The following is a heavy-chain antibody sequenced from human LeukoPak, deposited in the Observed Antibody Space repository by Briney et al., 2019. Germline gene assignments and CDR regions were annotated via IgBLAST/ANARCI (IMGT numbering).Heavy chain of an antibody. V-gene: IGHV3-33*06. CDR2: IWYDGSNK. CDR1: GFTFSSYG. CDR3: AKGPRSRTHSNSNYYYYYYMDV. J-gene: IGHJ6*03. Sequence: GGSLRLSCAASGFTFSSYGMHWVRQAPGKGLEWVAVIWYDGSNKYYADSVKGRFTISRDNSKNTLYLQMNSLRAEDTAVYYCAKGPRSRTHSNSNYYYYYYMDVWGKGTTVTVSS. D-gene: IGHD4-11*01.